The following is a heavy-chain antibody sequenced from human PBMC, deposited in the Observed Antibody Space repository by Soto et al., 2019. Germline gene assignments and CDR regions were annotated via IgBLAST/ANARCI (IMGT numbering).Heavy chain of an antibody. V-gene: IGHV4-39*01. CDR1: DCSITSSCYY. J-gene: IGHJ4*02. CDR2: IYYSGST. CDR3: MLGSGWKDFDY. Sequence: AETLCLTCTVTDCSITSSCYYRGWMRQPPGKGLEWIGNIYYSGSTYYNPSLKSRVTISVDTSKNQFSLKLSSVTAADTAVYYCMLGSGWKDFDYWGQGTLVTVSS. D-gene: IGHD3-22*01.